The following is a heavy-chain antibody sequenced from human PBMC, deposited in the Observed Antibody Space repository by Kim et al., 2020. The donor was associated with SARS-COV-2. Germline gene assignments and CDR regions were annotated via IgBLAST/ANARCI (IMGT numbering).Heavy chain of an antibody. V-gene: IGHV4-61*01. CDR1: GGSVSSGSYY. CDR2: IYYSGST. D-gene: IGHD3-9*01. Sequence: SETLSLTCTVSGGSVSSGSYYWSWIRQPPGKGLEWIGYIYYSGSTNYNPSLKSRVTISVDTSKNQFSLKLSSVTAADTAVYYCARNRRYFDWPTYAFDIWGQGTMVTVSS. CDR3: ARNRRYFDWPTYAFDI. J-gene: IGHJ3*02.